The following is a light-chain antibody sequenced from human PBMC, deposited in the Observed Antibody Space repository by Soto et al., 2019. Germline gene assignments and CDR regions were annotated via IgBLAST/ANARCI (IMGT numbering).Light chain of an antibody. CDR3: AAWDDSLNGYV. V-gene: IGLV1-44*01. Sequence: QSVLTQPPSASGTPGHRVTISCSGSSSNIGSNTVNWYQQLPGTAPKLLIHANNQRPSGVPDRFSGSKSGTSASLAISWLQSEEADYDCAAWDDSLNGYVFGTGTKVTVL. CDR1: SSNIGSNT. J-gene: IGLJ1*01. CDR2: ANN.